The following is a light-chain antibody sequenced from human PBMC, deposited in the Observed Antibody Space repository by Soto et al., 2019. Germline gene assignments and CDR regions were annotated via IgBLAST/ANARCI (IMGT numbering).Light chain of an antibody. CDR2: DVS. CDR3: SSYTSSSTLYV. V-gene: IGLV2-14*01. Sequence: QSALSQPGSVSGSPGQSITIYCTGTSSDVGGYNYVSWYQQHPGKAPKLMIYDVSNRPSGVSNRFSGSKSGNTASLTISGLQAEDEADYYCSSYTSSSTLYVFGTGTKVTVL. CDR1: SSDVGGYNY. J-gene: IGLJ1*01.